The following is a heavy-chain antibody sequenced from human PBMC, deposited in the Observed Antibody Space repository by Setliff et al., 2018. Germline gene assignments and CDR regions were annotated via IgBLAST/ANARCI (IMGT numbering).Heavy chain of an antibody. D-gene: IGHD3-22*01. Sequence: GSLRLSCAASGFTFSGSAMHWVRQASGKGLEWVGRIRSKANNYATAYAASLKGRFTISRDDSKNTAFLQMNSLKTEDTAVYYCTRQTSPHPDSSGYYYDLTFYYYMDVWGKGTTVTVS. CDR2: IRSKANNYAT. CDR1: GFTFSGSA. J-gene: IGHJ6*03. CDR3: TRQTSPHPDSSGYYYDLTFYYYMDV. V-gene: IGHV3-73*01.